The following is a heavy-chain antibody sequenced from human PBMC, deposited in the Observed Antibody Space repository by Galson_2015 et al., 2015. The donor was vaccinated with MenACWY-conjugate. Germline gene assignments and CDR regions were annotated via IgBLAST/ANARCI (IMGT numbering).Heavy chain of an antibody. V-gene: IGHV3-23*01. D-gene: IGHD2-2*01. CDR2: ISSSGGST. Sequence: SLRLSCAASGFRFSSYAMSWVRQAPGKGLEWVSAISSSGGSTYYVESVKGRFTISRDNYMNTLYLEMKSLRAEDTAGFYCAKDRLYCGSTTCPRRLDAFDMWCQGTMVTVSS. CDR1: GFRFSSYA. CDR3: AKDRLYCGSTTCPRRLDAFDM. J-gene: IGHJ3*02.